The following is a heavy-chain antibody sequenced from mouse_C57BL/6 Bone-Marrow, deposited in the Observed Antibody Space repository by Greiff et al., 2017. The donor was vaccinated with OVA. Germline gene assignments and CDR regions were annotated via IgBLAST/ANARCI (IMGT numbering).Heavy chain of an antibody. D-gene: IGHD6-5*01. J-gene: IGHJ3*01. CDR3: ARRGAYTRAWFAY. Sequence: EVQLVESGGGLVKPGGSLKLSCAASGFTFSSYTMSWVRQTPEKRLEWVATISGGGGNTYYPDSVKGRFTISRDNAKNTLYLQMSSLRSEDTALYYCARRGAYTRAWFAYWGQGTLVTVSA. CDR2: ISGGGGNT. V-gene: IGHV5-9*01. CDR1: GFTFSSYT.